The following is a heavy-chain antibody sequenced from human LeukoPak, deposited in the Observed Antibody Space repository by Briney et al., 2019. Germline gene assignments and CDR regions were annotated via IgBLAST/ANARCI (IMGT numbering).Heavy chain of an antibody. V-gene: IGHV3-30*03. D-gene: IGHD3-10*01. J-gene: IGHJ4*02. Sequence: GGSLRLSCAASGFTFSSYGMHWVRQAPGKGLEWVAIISYDERNTYYADSVKGRFTVSRDNSKNTLYLQMNSLRVEDTAIYYCARRGGSGSYYNPYYFDYWGQGTLVTVSS. CDR1: GFTFSSYG. CDR3: ARRGGSGSYYNPYYFDY. CDR2: ISYDERNT.